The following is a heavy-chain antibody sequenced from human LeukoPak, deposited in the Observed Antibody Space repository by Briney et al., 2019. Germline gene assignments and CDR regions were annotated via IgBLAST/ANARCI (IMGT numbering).Heavy chain of an antibody. CDR1: GFTFSSYA. Sequence: GGSLRLSCAASGFTFSSYAMHWVRQAPGKGLEWVAVISYDGSNKYYADSVKGRFTISRDNSKNTLYLQMNSLRAEDTAVYYCAKDSNDGYYDFWSGYFSLWGQGTLVTVSS. J-gene: IGHJ4*02. CDR2: ISYDGSNK. D-gene: IGHD3-3*01. CDR3: AKDSNDGYYDFWSGYFSL. V-gene: IGHV3-30-3*01.